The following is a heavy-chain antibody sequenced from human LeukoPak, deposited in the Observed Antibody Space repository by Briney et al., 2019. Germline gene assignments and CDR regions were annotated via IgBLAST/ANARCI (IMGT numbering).Heavy chain of an antibody. V-gene: IGHV4-59*12. J-gene: IGHJ5*02. CDR2: IYYSGST. D-gene: IGHD3-10*01. CDR3: ARVALETMKGYYYGSGSNGDWFDP. Sequence: SETLSLTCTVSGGSISSYYWSWIRQPPGKGLEWIGYIYYSGSTNYNPSLKSRVTISVDTSKNQFSLKLSSVTAADTAVYYCARVALETMKGYYYGSGSNGDWFDPWGQGTLVTVSS. CDR1: GGSISSYY.